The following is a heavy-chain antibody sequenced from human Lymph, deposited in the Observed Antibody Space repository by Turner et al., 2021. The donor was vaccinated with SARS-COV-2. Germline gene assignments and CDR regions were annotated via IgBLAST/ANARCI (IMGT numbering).Heavy chain of an antibody. D-gene: IGHD3-10*01. CDR2: KSYDGSNK. Sequence: QVQLVESGGGVVQPGRSLRLSCAASGFTFNNYPMHWVRQAPGKGLGWVAVKSYDGSNKYYTDSVKGRFTISRDNSKNTLYLQMNSLRAEGAAVYYCARDSSGSGTLDYWGQGTLVTVSS. V-gene: IGHV3-30-3*01. CDR3: ARDSSGSGTLDY. J-gene: IGHJ4*02. CDR1: GFTFNNYP.